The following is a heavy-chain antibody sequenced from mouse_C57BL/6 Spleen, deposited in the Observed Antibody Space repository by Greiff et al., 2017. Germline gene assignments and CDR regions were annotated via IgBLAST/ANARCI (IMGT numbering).Heavy chain of an antibody. CDR1: GYSFTDYN. D-gene: IGHD1-1*01. V-gene: IGHV1-39*01. J-gene: IGHJ2*01. CDR2: IKPNYGTT. CDR3: ARSYAGRPYYFDY. Sequence: VQLKQSGPELVKPGASVKISCKASGYSFTDYNMNWVKQSNGKSLEWIGVIKPNYGTTSYNQKFKGKATLTVDQSSSTAYMQLNSLTSEDSAVYYCARSYAGRPYYFDYWGQGTTLTVSS.